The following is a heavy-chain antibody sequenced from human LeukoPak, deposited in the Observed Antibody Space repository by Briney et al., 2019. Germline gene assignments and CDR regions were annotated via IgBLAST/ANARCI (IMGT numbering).Heavy chain of an antibody. D-gene: IGHD1-26*01. CDR2: ISWDGGST. CDR1: GFTFDDYA. Sequence: GGSLRLSCAASGFTFDDYAMHWVRQAPGKGLEWVSLISWDGGSTYYADSVKGRFTISRDNSKNTLYLQMNSLRAEDTAVYYCAKALINRVTSGIDYWGQGTLVTVSS. CDR3: AKALINRVTSGIDY. V-gene: IGHV3-43D*04. J-gene: IGHJ4*02.